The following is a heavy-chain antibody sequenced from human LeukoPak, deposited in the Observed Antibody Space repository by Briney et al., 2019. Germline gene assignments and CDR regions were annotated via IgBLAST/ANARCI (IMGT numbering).Heavy chain of an antibody. J-gene: IGHJ4*02. CDR3: ARHKTDTVAVEG. V-gene: IGHV4-39*01. CDR1: GGSISSSSYY. Sequence: TASETLSLTCTVSGGSISSSSYYWGWIRQPPGKGLEWIGSIYYSGSTYYNPSLKSRVTISVDTSKNRFSLKLSSVTAADTAVYYCARHKTDTVAVEGWGQGTLVTVSS. D-gene: IGHD5-12*01. CDR2: IYYSGST.